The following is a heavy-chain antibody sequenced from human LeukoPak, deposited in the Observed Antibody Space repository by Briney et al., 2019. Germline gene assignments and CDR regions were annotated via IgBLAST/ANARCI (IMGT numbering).Heavy chain of an antibody. CDR1: GGSFSGYY. CDR2: INHSGRT. CDR3: ARVARYHYYGSGSYYDY. Sequence: SETLSLTCAVYGGSFSGYYWSWIRQPPGKGLEWIGEINHSGRTNYNPSLKSRVTISVDTSKNQFSLKLSSVTAADTAVYYCARVARYHYYGSGSYYDYWGQGTLVTVSS. V-gene: IGHV4-34*01. J-gene: IGHJ4*02. D-gene: IGHD3-10*01.